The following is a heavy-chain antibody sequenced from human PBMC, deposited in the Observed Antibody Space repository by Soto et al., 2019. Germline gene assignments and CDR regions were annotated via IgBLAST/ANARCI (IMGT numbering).Heavy chain of an antibody. D-gene: IGHD3-10*01. V-gene: IGHV3-23*01. J-gene: IGHJ6*02. CDR3: AKYPYGSGSYSQEYQTQYYYYYGMDV. Sequence: LRLSCAASGFTFSSYAMSWVRQAPGKGLEWVSAISGSGGSTYYADSVKGRFTISRDNSKNTLYLQMNSLRAEDTAVYYCAKYPYGSGSYSQEYQTQYYYYYGMDVWGQGTTVTAP. CDR1: GFTFSSYA. CDR2: ISGSGGST.